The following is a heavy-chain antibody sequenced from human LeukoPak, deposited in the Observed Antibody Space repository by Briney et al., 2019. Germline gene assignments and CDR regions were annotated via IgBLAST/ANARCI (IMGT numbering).Heavy chain of an antibody. Sequence: GGSLRLSCAVSGFSFNSYWMHWVRQAPGKGLVWVSRINSDGSSTSYADSVKGRFTISRDNAKSTLCLQMNSLRAEDTAVYYCARDRGLFFDCWGQGTLVTVSS. D-gene: IGHD3/OR15-3a*01. V-gene: IGHV3-74*01. CDR1: GFSFNSYW. CDR3: ARDRGLFFDC. J-gene: IGHJ4*02. CDR2: INSDGSST.